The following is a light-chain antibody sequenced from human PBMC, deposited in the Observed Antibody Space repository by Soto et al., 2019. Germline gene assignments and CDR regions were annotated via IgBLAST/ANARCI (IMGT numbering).Light chain of an antibody. CDR1: QSVSSH. V-gene: IGKV3-11*01. CDR2: GSS. CDR3: QQRSNWPPVT. Sequence: DIVLTQSPATLSVSPGERATIACRASQSVSSHLAWYQQKPGQAPRFLIYGSSRRATGIPDRFSGSGSGTDFTLTISSLEPEDYAVYYCQQRSNWPPVTFGEGTKVDIK. J-gene: IGKJ4*01.